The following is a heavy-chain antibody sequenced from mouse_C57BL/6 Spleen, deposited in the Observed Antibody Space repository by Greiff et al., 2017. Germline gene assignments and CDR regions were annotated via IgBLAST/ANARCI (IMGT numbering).Heavy chain of an antibody. CDR3: ARVYDYHYAMDY. J-gene: IGHJ4*01. D-gene: IGHD2-4*01. V-gene: IGHV3-6*01. CDR2: ISYDGSN. Sequence: ESGPGLVKPSQSLSLTCSVTGYSITSGYYWNWIRQFPGNKLEWMGYISYDGSNNYNPSLKNRISITRDTSKNQFFLKLNSVTTEDTATYYCARVYDYHYAMDYWGQGTSVTVSS. CDR1: GYSITSGYY.